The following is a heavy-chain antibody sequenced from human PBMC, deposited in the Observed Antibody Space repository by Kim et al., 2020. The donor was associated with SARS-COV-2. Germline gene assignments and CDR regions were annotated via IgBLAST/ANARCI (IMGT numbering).Heavy chain of an antibody. V-gene: IGHV3-30*18. Sequence: GGSLRLSCAASGFTFSSYGMHWVRQAPGKGLEWVAVISYDGSNKYYADSVKGRFTISRDNSKNTLYLQMNSLRAEDTAVYYCAKDWRPAAIYYYYGMDVWGQGTTVTVSS. CDR2: ISYDGSNK. J-gene: IGHJ6*02. D-gene: IGHD2-2*01. CDR1: GFTFSSYG. CDR3: AKDWRPAAIYYYYGMDV.